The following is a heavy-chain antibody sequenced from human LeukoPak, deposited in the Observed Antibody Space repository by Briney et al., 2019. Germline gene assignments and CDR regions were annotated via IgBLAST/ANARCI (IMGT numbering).Heavy chain of an antibody. J-gene: IGHJ4*03. D-gene: IGHD5-24*01. CDR2: IYYSGST. V-gene: IGHV4-39*01. Sequence: SETLSLTCTVSGGSISSSSYYWGWIRQPPGTGLEWIGSIYYSGSTYYNPSLKSRVTISVDTSKNQFSLKLSSVTAADTAVYYCLRIDGYNYGEFDYWGQGTTVTVSS. CDR3: LRIDGYNYGEFDY. CDR1: GGSISSSSYY.